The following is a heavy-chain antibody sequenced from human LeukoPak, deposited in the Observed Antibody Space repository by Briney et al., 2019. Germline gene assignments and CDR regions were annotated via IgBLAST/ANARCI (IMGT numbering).Heavy chain of an antibody. Sequence: NASQTLSLTCTVSGGSISSGSYYWSWIRQPAGKGLEWIGRIYTSGSTNYNPSLKSRVTISVDTSKNQFSLKLSSVTAADTAVYYCARGAFWSGYAPFDPWGQGTLVTVSS. V-gene: IGHV4-61*02. CDR1: GGSISSGSYY. J-gene: IGHJ5*02. CDR2: IYTSGST. CDR3: ARGAFWSGYAPFDP. D-gene: IGHD3-3*01.